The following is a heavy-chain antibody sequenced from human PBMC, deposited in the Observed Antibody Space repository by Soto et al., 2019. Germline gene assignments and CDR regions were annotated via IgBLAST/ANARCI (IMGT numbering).Heavy chain of an antibody. Sequence: EVQLVESGGGLIQPGGSLRLSCAASGFTASSNSMSWVRQAPGKGLEWVSVIYSGGSTYYAEAVKGRFTISRDNSKNTQYLQMDSLRAEDTAVYYCARHITMHPLLVYWGRGPLVTLSS. CDR3: ARHITMHPLLVY. J-gene: IGHJ4*02. D-gene: IGHD3-10*01. V-gene: IGHV3-53*01. CDR2: IYSGGST. CDR1: GFTASSNS.